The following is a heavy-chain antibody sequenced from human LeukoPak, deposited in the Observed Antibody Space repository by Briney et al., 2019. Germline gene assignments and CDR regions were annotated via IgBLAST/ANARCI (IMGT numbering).Heavy chain of an antibody. V-gene: IGHV3-74*01. CDR1: GFTFSNYW. D-gene: IGHD3/OR15-3a*01. CDR3: ARVMYDFSTFTLSY. Sequence: GGSLRLSCAASGFTFSNYWMHWVRQAPGKGLVWVSRIKTDGSSTTYADSVKGRFTISRDNAKNTLYLQMDSQRAEDTAVYYCARVMYDFSTFTLSYWGQGTLVTVSS. CDR2: IKTDGSST. J-gene: IGHJ4*02.